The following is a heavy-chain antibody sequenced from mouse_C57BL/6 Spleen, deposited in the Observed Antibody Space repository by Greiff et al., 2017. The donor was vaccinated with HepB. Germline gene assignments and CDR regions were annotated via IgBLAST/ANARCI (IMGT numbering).Heavy chain of an antibody. CDR1: GYTFTSYW. J-gene: IGHJ3*01. V-gene: IGHV1-59*01. Sequence: QVQLQQPGAELVRPGTSVKLSCKASGYTFTSYWMHWVKQRPGQGLEWIGVIDPSDSYTNYNQKFKGKATLTVDTSSSTAYMQLSSLTSEDSAVYYCARLDYDYDVGFAYWGQGTLVTVSA. D-gene: IGHD2-4*01. CDR3: ARLDYDYDVGFAY. CDR2: IDPSDSYT.